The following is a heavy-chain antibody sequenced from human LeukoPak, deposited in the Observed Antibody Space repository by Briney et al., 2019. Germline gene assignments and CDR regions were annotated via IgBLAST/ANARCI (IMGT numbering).Heavy chain of an antibody. CDR3: ARGDLGYCSGGSCLSDFKLHNWFDP. Sequence: ASVKVSCKASGYTFTSYYMHWVRQAPGQGLEWMGIINPSGGSTSYAQKFQGRVTMTRDMSTSTVYMELSSLRSEDTAVYYCARGDLGYCSGGSCLSDFKLHNWFDPWGQGTLVTVSS. J-gene: IGHJ5*02. CDR2: INPSGGST. D-gene: IGHD2-15*01. CDR1: GYTFTSYY. V-gene: IGHV1-46*01.